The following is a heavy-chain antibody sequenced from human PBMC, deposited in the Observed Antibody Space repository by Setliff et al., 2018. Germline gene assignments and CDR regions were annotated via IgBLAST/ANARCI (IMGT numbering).Heavy chain of an antibody. CDR1: GDSISRSTYY. D-gene: IGHD3-22*01. J-gene: IGHJ4*02. Sequence: PSESLSLTCTVSGDSISRSTYYWGWIRQSPGKGLDWIGNVDHSGNTFYNPSHKSRVTISVAPSKNQVPLKLTSVSAADTAVYYCARRDSTGYYGYSFDFWGQGTLVTVSS. CDR3: ARRDSTGYYGYSFDF. V-gene: IGHV4-39*01. CDR2: VDHSGNT.